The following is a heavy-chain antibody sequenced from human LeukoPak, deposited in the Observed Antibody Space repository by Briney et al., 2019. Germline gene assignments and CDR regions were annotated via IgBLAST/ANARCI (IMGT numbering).Heavy chain of an antibody. CDR1: GYTFTGYY. CDR2: INPNSGGT. D-gene: IGHD3-22*01. V-gene: IGHV1-2*02. CDR3: ARDLRDSSGYTFDY. Sequence: GASVKVSCKASGYTFTGYYMHWVRQAPGQGLEWMGWINPNSGGTNYAQKFQGRVTMTRDTSISTAYMELSRLRSDDTAVYYCARDLRDSSGYTFDYWGQGTLVTVSS. J-gene: IGHJ4*02.